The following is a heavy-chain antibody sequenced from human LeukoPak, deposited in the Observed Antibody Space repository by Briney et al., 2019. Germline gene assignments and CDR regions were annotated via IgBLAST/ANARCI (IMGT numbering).Heavy chain of an antibody. V-gene: IGHV3-23*01. CDR2: ISGGGDHT. CDR3: AKYAYSGSRHFDS. CDR1: GFTFSSNA. D-gene: IGHD1-26*01. Sequence: PGGPLRLSCAASGFTFSSNAMTWVRQAPGKGLKCLSLISGGGDHTYYADAVKGRFTISRDNSKSTLYLQMNSLRAEDTAVYYCAKYAYSGSRHFDSWGQGILVTVSS. J-gene: IGHJ4*02.